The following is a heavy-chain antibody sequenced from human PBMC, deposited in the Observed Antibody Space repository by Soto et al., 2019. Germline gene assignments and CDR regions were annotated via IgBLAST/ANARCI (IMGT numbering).Heavy chain of an antibody. Sequence: QVQLQESGPGLLRPSETLSLTCTVSGGSFNNYYWSWIRQFPGKGLEWIGSIFQSGITDYNPSLNSRLTISIDTPKRQISLRLNSVAAADTAKYYCARSDFTSGYVPGGYGGQGPLVTVSS. D-gene: IGHD3-22*01. J-gene: IGHJ1*01. CDR3: ARSDFTSGYVPGGY. CDR2: IFQSGIT. V-gene: IGHV4-59*01. CDR1: GGSFNNYY.